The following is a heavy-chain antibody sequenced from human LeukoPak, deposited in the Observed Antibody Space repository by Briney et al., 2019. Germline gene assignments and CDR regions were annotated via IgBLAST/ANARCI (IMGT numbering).Heavy chain of an antibody. J-gene: IGHJ4*02. CDR1: GFTFNDYW. Sequence: GGSLRLSCAASGFTFNDYWMHWVRQAPGKGLVWVSRIKSDGSSTTYADSVKGRFTISRDNAKNTLYLQMNSLRAEDTAVYYCARDLSYSLEYWGQGTLVTVSS. CDR3: ARDLSYSLEY. D-gene: IGHD3-10*01. V-gene: IGHV3-74*01. CDR2: IKSDGSST.